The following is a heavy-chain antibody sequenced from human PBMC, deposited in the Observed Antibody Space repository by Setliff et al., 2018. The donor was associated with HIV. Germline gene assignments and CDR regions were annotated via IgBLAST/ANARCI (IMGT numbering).Heavy chain of an antibody. Sequence: ASETLSLTCAVYGGSFSGYYWSWIRQPPGKGLEWIGEINHSGSTNYNPSLKSRATISVDTSKNQFSLKLSSVTAADTAVFYCARLTTTYYYDSSAYYHPVWGQGTPVTVSS. CDR1: GGSFSGYY. J-gene: IGHJ4*02. CDR3: ARLTTTYYYDSSAYYHPV. D-gene: IGHD3-22*01. V-gene: IGHV4-34*01. CDR2: INHSGST.